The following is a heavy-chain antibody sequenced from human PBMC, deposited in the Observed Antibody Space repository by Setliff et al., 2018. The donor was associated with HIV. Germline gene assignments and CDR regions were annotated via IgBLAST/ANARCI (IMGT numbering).Heavy chain of an antibody. CDR2: IYYSGST. J-gene: IGHJ3*02. V-gene: IGHV4-39*07. CDR1: GGSISSSSYC. CDR3: ASLYNWNPRGGVGGAFDI. Sequence: PSETLSLTCTVSGGSISSSSYCWGWIRQPPGKGLEWIGSIYYSGSTYYNPSLKSRVTILVDTSKKQLSLKMSSVTAADTAVYYCASLYNWNPRGGVGGAFDIWGQGTMVTVSS. D-gene: IGHD1-20*01.